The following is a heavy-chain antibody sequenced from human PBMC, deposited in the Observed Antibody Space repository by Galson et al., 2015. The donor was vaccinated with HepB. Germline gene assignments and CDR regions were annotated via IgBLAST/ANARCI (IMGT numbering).Heavy chain of an antibody. V-gene: IGHV3-30*04. CDR3: ARLSSSGWSPWPEAFDI. J-gene: IGHJ3*02. Sequence: SLRLSCAASGFTFGSYAMHWVRQAPGKGLEWIALISYDGRNKYFADSVKGRVTISRDNSENTVYLQMNSLRAEDTAVYYCARLSSSGWSPWPEAFDIWGQGTMVTVSS. CDR2: ISYDGRNK. D-gene: IGHD6-19*01. CDR1: GFTFGSYA.